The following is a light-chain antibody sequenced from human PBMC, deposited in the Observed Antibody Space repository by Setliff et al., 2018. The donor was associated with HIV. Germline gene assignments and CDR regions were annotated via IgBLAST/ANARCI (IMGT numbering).Light chain of an antibody. CDR1: SSDVGSFDL. CDR2: EVT. Sequence: QSVLTQPASVSGSPGQSITISCTGTSSDVGSFDLVSWYQHHPGKAPKLMISEVTKRPSGVSNRFSGSKSGNTASLTISGLQAGDEADYYCYSYAGTNSWVFGTGTKVTVL. CDR3: YSYAGTNSWV. J-gene: IGLJ1*01. V-gene: IGLV2-23*02.